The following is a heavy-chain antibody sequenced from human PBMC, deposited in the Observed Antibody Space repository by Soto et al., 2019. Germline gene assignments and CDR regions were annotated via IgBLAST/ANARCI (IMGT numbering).Heavy chain of an antibody. CDR3: AFLSFYDILTGYYTHLIDYGMDV. CDR2: IDVGSGNA. CDR1: GFTFSSSA. V-gene: IGHV1-58*01. D-gene: IGHD3-9*01. J-gene: IGHJ6*02. Sequence: EASVKVSCKTSGFTFSSSAVHWVRQARGHRLQWIGWIDVGSGNANYAQMLQERIGISRDMSTSTAYMELSSLRAEDTAVYYCAFLSFYDILTGYYTHLIDYGMDVWGQGTTVTVSS.